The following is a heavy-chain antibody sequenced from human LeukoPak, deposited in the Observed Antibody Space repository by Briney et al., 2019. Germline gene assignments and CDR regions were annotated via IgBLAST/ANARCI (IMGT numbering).Heavy chain of an antibody. CDR1: GFTFDDYS. V-gene: IGHV3-43*02. CDR2: ISGYGGST. CDR3: AKDRRSDYSFDY. J-gene: IGHJ4*01. D-gene: IGHD4-17*01. Sequence: GGSLRLSCAASGFTFDDYSMHWVRQDPGKGLEWVSLISGYGGSTYYADSVKGRFTISRDNSKNSVYLQMNSLRTEDNVLYYGAKDRRSDYSFDYWGQGTLVT.